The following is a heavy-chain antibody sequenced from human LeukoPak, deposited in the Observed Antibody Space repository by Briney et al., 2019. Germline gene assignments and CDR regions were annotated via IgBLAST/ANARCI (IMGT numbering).Heavy chain of an antibody. CDR3: ARGDIYVDY. V-gene: IGHV4-61*08. CDR2: IYHSGST. D-gene: IGHD2-21*01. CDR1: GGSISSGGYY. Sequence: SETLSLTCTVSGGSISSGGYYWSWIRQPPGKGLEWIGYIYHSGSTNYNPSLKSRVTISVDTSKNQFSLKLSSVTAADTAVYYCARGDIYVDYWGQGTLVTVSS. J-gene: IGHJ4*02.